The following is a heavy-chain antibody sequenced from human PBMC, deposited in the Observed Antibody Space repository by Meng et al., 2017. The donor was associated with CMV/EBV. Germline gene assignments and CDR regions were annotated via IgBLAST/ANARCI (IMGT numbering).Heavy chain of an antibody. CDR3: AKDPRILGVVIPLYGMDV. CDR2: IRYDGSNK. CDR1: GFTFSSYG. V-gene: IGHV3-30*02. D-gene: IGHD3-3*01. J-gene: IGHJ6*02. Sequence: GESLKISCAASGFTFSSYGMHWVRQAPGKGLEWVAFIRYDGSNKYYADSVKGRFTISRDNSKNTLYLQMNSLRAEDTAVYYCAKDPRILGVVIPLYGMDVWGQGTTVTVSS.